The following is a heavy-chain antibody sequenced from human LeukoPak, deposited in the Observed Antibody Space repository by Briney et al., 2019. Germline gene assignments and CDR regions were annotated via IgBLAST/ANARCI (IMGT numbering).Heavy chain of an antibody. Sequence: EASVKVSCKASGYTFTGYYMHWVRQAPGQGLEWMGWINPNSGGTNYAQKFQGRVTMTWDTSISTAYMELSRLRSDDTAVYYCARYSGYDPFDYWGQGTLVTVSS. CDR2: INPNSGGT. J-gene: IGHJ4*02. CDR1: GYTFTGYY. CDR3: ARYSGYDPFDY. V-gene: IGHV1-2*02. D-gene: IGHD5-12*01.